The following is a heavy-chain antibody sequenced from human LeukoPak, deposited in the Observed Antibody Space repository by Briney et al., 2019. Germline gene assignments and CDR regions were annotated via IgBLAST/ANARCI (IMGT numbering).Heavy chain of an antibody. CDR3: ARRGLIAAALRY. D-gene: IGHD6-13*01. Sequence: GASVKVSCKASGYTFTSYYMHWVRQAPGQGLEWMGIINPSGGSTSYVQKFQGRVTMTRDTSTSTVYMELSSLRSEDTAVYYCARRGLIAAALRYWGQGTLVTVSS. V-gene: IGHV1-46*01. J-gene: IGHJ4*02. CDR1: GYTFTSYY. CDR2: INPSGGST.